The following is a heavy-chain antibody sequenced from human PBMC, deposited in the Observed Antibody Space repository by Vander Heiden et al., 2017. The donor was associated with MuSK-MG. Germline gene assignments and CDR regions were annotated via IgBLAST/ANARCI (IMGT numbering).Heavy chain of an antibody. CDR1: GFTFSSYA. V-gene: IGHV3-23*01. Sequence: EVQLLESGGGLVQPGGSLRLPCAAPGFTFSSYAMSWVRQAPGKGLEWVSAISGSGGSTYYADSVKGRFTISRDNSKNTLYLQMNSLRAEDTAVYYCAKAGDGYGDRPVYYYYGMDVWGQGTTVTVSS. D-gene: IGHD4-17*01. CDR2: ISGSGGST. J-gene: IGHJ6*02. CDR3: AKAGDGYGDRPVYYYYGMDV.